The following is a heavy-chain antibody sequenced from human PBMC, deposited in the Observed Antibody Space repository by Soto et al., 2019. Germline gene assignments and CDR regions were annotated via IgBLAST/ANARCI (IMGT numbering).Heavy chain of an antibody. Sequence: SEPLSLTCTVSGGSISSGGYYWSWIRQHPGKGLEWIGYIYYSGSTYYNPSLKSRVTISVDTSKNQFSLKLSSVTAADTAVYYCAREVGDYVNYYYYGMDVWGQGTTVTVSS. CDR1: GGSISSGGYY. CDR3: AREVGDYVNYYYYGMDV. J-gene: IGHJ6*02. V-gene: IGHV4-31*03. D-gene: IGHD4-17*01. CDR2: IYYSGST.